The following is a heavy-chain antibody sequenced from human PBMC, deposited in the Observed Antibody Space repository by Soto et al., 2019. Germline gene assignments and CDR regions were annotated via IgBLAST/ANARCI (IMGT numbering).Heavy chain of an antibody. CDR1: VVSITSGGHY. CDR3: ARVEHRGYFSVLTAF. Sequence: PSETLSLTCTFSVVSITSGGHYCGWIRQYPWKGLEWIGHIYDSGNMYFYNPSLKSRVTISADTSRNQFSLSLSSLTAADTAVYYCARVEHRGYFSVLTAFWGQGTLITVSS. V-gene: IGHV4-31*03. CDR2: IYDSGNMY. J-gene: IGHJ4*02. D-gene: IGHD3-9*01.